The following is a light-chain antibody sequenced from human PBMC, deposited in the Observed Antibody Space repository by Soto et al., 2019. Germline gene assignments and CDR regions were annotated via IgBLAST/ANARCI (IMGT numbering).Light chain of an antibody. J-gene: IGKJ5*01. CDR2: GAS. Sequence: EFVLTQSPGTLSLSPGERATLSCRASQTIYSKYLGWYQKKPGLAPRLVIYGASFRATGIPDRFSGSGSGTDFTLTISGLEPEDFAVYYCQHYGTSPITFGQGTRLDIK. CDR3: QHYGTSPIT. V-gene: IGKV3-20*01. CDR1: QTIYSKY.